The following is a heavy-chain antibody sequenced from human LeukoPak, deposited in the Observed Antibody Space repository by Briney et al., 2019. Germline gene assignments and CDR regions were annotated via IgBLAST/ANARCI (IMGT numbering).Heavy chain of an antibody. CDR2: IYHSGST. V-gene: IGHV4-4*02. D-gene: IGHD2-15*01. CDR1: GGSISSSNW. Sequence: SETLSLTCAVSGGSISSSNWWSWVRQPPGKGLEWIGEIYHSGSTNYNPSLKSRVTISVDKSKNQFSLKLSSVTAADTAVYYCAREGDCSGGSCSEPFDYWGQGTLVTVSS. CDR3: AREGDCSGGSCSEPFDY. J-gene: IGHJ4*02.